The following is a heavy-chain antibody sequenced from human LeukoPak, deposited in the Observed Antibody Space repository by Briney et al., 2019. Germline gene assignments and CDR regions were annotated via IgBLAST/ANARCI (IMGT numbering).Heavy chain of an antibody. J-gene: IGHJ6*03. CDR1: GGSISSSSYY. V-gene: IGHV4-39*07. Sequence: SETLSLTCTVSGGSISSSSYYWGWIRQPPGKGLEWIGSIYYSESTYYNPSLKSRVTISVDTSKNQFSLKLSSVTAADTAVYYCARSAPNWHHGVDPHYYMDVWGKGTTVTVSS. D-gene: IGHD1-1*01. CDR3: ARSAPNWHHGVDPHYYMDV. CDR2: IYYSEST.